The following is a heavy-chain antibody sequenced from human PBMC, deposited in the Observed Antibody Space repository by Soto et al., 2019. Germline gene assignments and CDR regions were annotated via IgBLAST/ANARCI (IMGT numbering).Heavy chain of an antibody. V-gene: IGHV4-59*11. Sequence: TSETLSLTCTLSGGSIRSHSWSWIRQPPGKGLEWIGYIYYNGNTNNNPSLKSRVTMSIDTSKNQFSLRLSSVTAADTAMYYCARVSGGRNPILDQNWLDPWGQGTLVTVSS. CDR3: ARVSGGRNPILDQNWLDP. D-gene: IGHD3-16*01. CDR1: GGSIRSHS. J-gene: IGHJ5*02. CDR2: IYYNGNT.